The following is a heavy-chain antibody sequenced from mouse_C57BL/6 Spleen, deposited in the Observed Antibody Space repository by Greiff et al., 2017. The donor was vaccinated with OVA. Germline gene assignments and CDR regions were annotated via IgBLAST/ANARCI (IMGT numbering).Heavy chain of an antibody. CDR1: GFSLTSYG. J-gene: IGHJ1*03. Sequence: VQLVESGPGLVQPSQSLSITCTVSGFSLTSYGVHWVRQSPGQGLEWLGVIWRGGSTDYNAAFISSLSISKDNSKSQVFFKMNSLQADVTAIYYCARERDGRLYWYFDVWGTGTTVTVSS. CDR2: IWRGGST. CDR3: ARERDGRLYWYFDV. D-gene: IGHD1-2*01. V-gene: IGHV2-2*01.